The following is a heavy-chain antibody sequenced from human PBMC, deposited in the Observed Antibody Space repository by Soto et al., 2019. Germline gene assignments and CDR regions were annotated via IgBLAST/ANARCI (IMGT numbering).Heavy chain of an antibody. Sequence: QVQLVESGGGLVKPGGSLRLSCVASGFNFSDYYMSWIRQTPGTGLEWLSYISSSGESIYYSDSVKGRFTVSRDTAKKSLFLQMNSLGADDTAIYYCARAVYPSYNHRSWKAADVWGHGTMVTVSS. J-gene: IGHJ3*01. D-gene: IGHD3-22*01. CDR1: GFNFSDYY. V-gene: IGHV3-11*01. CDR2: ISSSGESI. CDR3: ARAVYPSYNHRSWKAADV.